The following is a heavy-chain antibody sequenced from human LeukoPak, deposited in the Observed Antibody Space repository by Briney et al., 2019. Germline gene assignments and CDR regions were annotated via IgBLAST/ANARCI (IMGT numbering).Heavy chain of an antibody. D-gene: IGHD3-10*01. V-gene: IGHV4-34*01. CDR2: INHSGST. Sequence: SETLSLTCTVSGGSFNTYYWSWIRQPPGKGLEWIGEINHSGSTNYNPSLKSRVTISVDTSKNQFSLKLSSVTAADTAVYYCARRRDYGSGSPNYYFDYWGQGTLVTVSS. CDR1: GGSFNTYY. CDR3: ARRRDYGSGSPNYYFDY. J-gene: IGHJ4*02.